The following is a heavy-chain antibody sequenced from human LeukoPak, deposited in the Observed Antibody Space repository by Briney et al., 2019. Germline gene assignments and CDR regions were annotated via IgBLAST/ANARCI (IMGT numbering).Heavy chain of an antibody. D-gene: IGHD3-9*01. V-gene: IGHV3-30*04. CDR3: AKANMAIPRYYYFDN. J-gene: IGHJ4*02. CDR1: GFTFSSYA. Sequence: GGSLRLSCAASGFTFSSYAMHWVRQAPGKGLEWVAVISYDGSNKYYADSVKGHFTISRDNSKNTVFLQMNSLRAEDTALYYCAKANMAIPRYYYFDNWGQGIPVTVSS. CDR2: ISYDGSNK.